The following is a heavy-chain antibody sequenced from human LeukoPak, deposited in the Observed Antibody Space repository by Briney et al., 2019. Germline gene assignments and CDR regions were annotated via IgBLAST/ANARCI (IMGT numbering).Heavy chain of an antibody. CDR1: GFTFDDYG. Sequence: GGSLRLSCAASGFTFDDYGMSWFRQAPGKGLEWVSGINWNGDSTGYADSVKGRFTISRDNTKNTVYLQMNNMRVDDTAIYYCARVAGWHWFDPWGQGTLVTVSS. J-gene: IGHJ5*02. D-gene: IGHD6-19*01. CDR3: ARVAGWHWFDP. CDR2: INWNGDST. V-gene: IGHV3-20*04.